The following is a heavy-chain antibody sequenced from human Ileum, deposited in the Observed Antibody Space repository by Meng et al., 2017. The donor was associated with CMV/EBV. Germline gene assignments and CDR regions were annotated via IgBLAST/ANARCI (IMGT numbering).Heavy chain of an antibody. J-gene: IGHJ4*02. V-gene: IGHV1-2*02. CDR2: IYPQNGGT. CDR1: GYTFTAKH. CDR3: VKEDWYFDF. D-gene: IGHD3-9*01. Sequence: QVQLGQSGTEVTKPGASVKVSCKTSGYTFTAKHLHWVRQAPGQGLEWIGWIYPQNGGTYFAQKFQGRVTMTSDTSITTAYMELSSLTSDDTAIYYCVKEDWYFDFWGQGTLVTVSS.